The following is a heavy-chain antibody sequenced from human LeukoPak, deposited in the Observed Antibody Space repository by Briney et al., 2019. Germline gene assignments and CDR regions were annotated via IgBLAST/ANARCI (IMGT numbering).Heavy chain of an antibody. CDR1: GFMFNSYS. CDR2: ISGSSSYI. Sequence: PGGSLRLSCAASGFMFNSYSVNWVRQAPGKGLEWVSSISGSSSYIYYADSVKGRFTISRDNAKNSLYLQMNSLRAEDTAVYYCAKDGWRYKGGNSSPPTVTFDYWGQGTLVTVSS. CDR3: AKDGWRYKGGNSSPPTVTFDY. D-gene: IGHD4-23*01. J-gene: IGHJ4*02. V-gene: IGHV3-21*04.